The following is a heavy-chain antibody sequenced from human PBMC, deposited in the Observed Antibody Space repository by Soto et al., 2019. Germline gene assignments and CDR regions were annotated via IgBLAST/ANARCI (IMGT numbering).Heavy chain of an antibody. CDR1: GFTFSSYA. D-gene: IGHD2-2*01. Sequence: PGGSLRLSCAASGFTFSSYAMHWVRQAPGKGLEWVAVISYDGSNKYYADSVKGRFTISRDNSKNTLYLQMNSLRAEDTAVYCCAREDYSDIVVVPAANIDYWGQGTLVTVSS. CDR3: AREDYSDIVVVPAANIDY. J-gene: IGHJ4*02. CDR2: ISYDGSNK. V-gene: IGHV3-30-3*01.